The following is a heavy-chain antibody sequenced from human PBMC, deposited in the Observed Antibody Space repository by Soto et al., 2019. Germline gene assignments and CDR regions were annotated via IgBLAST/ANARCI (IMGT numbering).Heavy chain of an antibody. CDR2: IIPIIGTA. CDR3: ARIIAAAGTYYYGMDV. D-gene: IGHD6-13*01. Sequence: SVKVSCKASGGTFSSYAISWVRQAPGQGLEWMGGIIPIIGTANYAQKFQGRVTITADESTSTAYMELSSLRSEDTAVYYCARIIAAAGTYYYGMDVWGQGTTVTVSS. V-gene: IGHV1-69*13. CDR1: GGTFSSYA. J-gene: IGHJ6*02.